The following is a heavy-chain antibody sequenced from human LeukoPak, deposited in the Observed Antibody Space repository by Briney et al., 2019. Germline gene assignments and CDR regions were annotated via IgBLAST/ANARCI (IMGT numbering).Heavy chain of an antibody. CDR3: ALGELRDGYNSYFDY. CDR2: INHSGST. J-gene: IGHJ4*02. D-gene: IGHD5-24*01. V-gene: IGHV4-34*01. Sequence: SETLSLTCAVYGGSFSGFYWSWVRQPPGKGLEWIGEINHSGSTNYNPSLKSRVTISVDTSKNQFSLRLSSVTAADTAVYYCALGELRDGYNSYFDYWGQGTLVTVSS. CDR1: GGSFSGFY.